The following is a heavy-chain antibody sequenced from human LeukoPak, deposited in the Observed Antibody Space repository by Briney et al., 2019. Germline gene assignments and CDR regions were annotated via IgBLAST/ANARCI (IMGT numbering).Heavy chain of an antibody. CDR2: IKQDGSEK. CDR3: TREAAAGIDY. CDR1: GFTFSTYW. V-gene: IGHV3-7*01. Sequence: GGFLRLSCAASGFTFSTYWMSWVRQAPGKGLEWVANIKQDGSEKYYLDSVKGRFTISRDNAKNSLYLQMNSLRAEDAAVYFCTREAAAGIDYWGQGTLVTASS. D-gene: IGHD6-13*01. J-gene: IGHJ4*02.